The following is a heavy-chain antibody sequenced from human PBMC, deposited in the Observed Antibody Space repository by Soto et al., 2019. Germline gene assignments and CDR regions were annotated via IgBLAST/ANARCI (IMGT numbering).Heavy chain of an antibody. D-gene: IGHD2-2*01. CDR2: ISAYNGNT. CDR1: GYTFTSYG. V-gene: IGHV1-18*01. CDR3: AVYLYFISTSCCATPDAFDI. J-gene: IGHJ3*02. Sequence: ASVNGSCKASGYTFTSYGISWVRQAPGQGLECMGWISAYNGNTNYAQKLQGRVTMTTDTSTSTAYMELRSLRSDDTAVYYCAVYLYFISTSCCATPDAFDIPARGTLDT.